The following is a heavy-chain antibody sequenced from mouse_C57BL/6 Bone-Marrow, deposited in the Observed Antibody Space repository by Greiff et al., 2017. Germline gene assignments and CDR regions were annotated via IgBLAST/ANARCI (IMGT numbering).Heavy chain of an antibody. D-gene: IGHD1-1*01. CDR3: TRTFYYGSPFAY. CDR2: IYPGNSDT. CDR1: GYTFTSYW. V-gene: IGHV1-5*01. Sequence: EVQLHQSGTVLARPGASVKMSCKTSGYTFTSYWMHWVEQRPGQGLEWIGAIYPGNSDTSYNQKFKGKAKLTAVTSASTAYMELSSLTNEDSAVYYCTRTFYYGSPFAYWGQGTLVTVSA. J-gene: IGHJ3*01.